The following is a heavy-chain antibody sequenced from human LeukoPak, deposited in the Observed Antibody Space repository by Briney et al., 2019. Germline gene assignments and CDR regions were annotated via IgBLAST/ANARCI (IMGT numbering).Heavy chain of an antibody. CDR2: IYYSGST. CDR1: GGSISSYY. V-gene: IGHV4-59*01. D-gene: IGHD1-1*01. J-gene: IGHJ5*02. CDR3: ASSGNYNWFDP. Sequence: SETLSLTCTVSGGSISSYYWSWIRQPPGKGLEWIGYIYYSGSTNYNPSLKSRATISVDTSKNQFSLKLSSVTAADTAVYYCASSGNYNWFDPWGQGTLVTVSS.